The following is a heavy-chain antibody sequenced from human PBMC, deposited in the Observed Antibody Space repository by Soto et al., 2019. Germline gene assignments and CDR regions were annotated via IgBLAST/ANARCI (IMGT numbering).Heavy chain of an antibody. CDR3: ARLLRHNYYGMDV. D-gene: IGHD5-12*01. J-gene: IGHJ6*02. V-gene: IGHV4-39*01. CDR1: GGSISSSSYY. Sequence: QLQLXESGPXLXKPSETLSLTCTVSGGSISSSSYYWGWIRQPPGKGLEWIGSIYYSGSTYYNPSLKSRVTISVDTSKNQFSLKLSSVTAADTAVYYCARLLRHNYYGMDVWGQGTTVTVSS. CDR2: IYYSGST.